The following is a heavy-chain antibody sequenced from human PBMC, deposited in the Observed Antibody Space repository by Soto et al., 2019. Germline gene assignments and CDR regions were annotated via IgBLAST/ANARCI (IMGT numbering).Heavy chain of an antibody. CDR3: AVSGRQTNYFDY. CDR1: GGSFSGXY. V-gene: IGHV4-34*01. D-gene: IGHD1-26*01. Sequence: SETPSLTCAVYGGSFSGXYWSWIRQPPGKGLEWIGEINHSGSTNYNPSLKSRVTISVDTSKNQFSLKLSSVTAADTAVYYCAVSGRQTNYFDYWGQGTLVTVSS. J-gene: IGHJ4*02. CDR2: INHSGST.